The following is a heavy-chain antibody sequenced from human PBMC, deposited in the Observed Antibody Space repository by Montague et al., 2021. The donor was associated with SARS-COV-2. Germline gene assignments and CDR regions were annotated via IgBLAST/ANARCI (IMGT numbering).Heavy chain of an antibody. V-gene: IGHV3-30-3*01. D-gene: IGHD3-10*01. CDR1: GFTFSSYA. Sequence: SLRLSCAAPGFTFSSYAMHWVRQAPGKGLEWVAVISYDGSNKYYADSVKGRFTISRDNSKNTLYLQMNSLRAEDTAVYYCARDREITMVRGAPLYVMDVWGQGTTVTVSS. J-gene: IGHJ6*02. CDR3: ARDREITMVRGAPLYVMDV. CDR2: ISYDGSNK.